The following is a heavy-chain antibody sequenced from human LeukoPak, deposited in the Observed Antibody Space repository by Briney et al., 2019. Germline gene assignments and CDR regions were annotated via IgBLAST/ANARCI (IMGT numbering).Heavy chain of an antibody. CDR1: GGSISSSSYY. J-gene: IGHJ4*02. Sequence: SSETLSLTCTVSGGSISSSSYYWGWIRQPPGKGLEWIGSIYHSGETYYNPSLKSRVTISLNTSKNQFSLKLSSVTAADTAVYYCTRGFRGPNFDYWGQGTLVTVSS. D-gene: IGHD3-10*01. V-gene: IGHV4-39*07. CDR2: IYHSGET. CDR3: TRGFRGPNFDY.